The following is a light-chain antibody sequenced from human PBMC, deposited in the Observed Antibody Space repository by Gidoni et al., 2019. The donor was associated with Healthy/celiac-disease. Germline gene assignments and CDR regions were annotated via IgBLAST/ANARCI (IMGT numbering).Light chain of an antibody. Sequence: DIVMTQYPATLSVSPGERATLSCRASQSVSSNLAWYQQKPGQAPRLLIYGASIRATGIPARFSGSGSGTEFTLTISSLQSEDFAVYYCQQYNNWPLLTFGGGTKVEIK. CDR1: QSVSSN. V-gene: IGKV3D-15*01. CDR3: QQYNNWPLLT. J-gene: IGKJ4*01. CDR2: GAS.